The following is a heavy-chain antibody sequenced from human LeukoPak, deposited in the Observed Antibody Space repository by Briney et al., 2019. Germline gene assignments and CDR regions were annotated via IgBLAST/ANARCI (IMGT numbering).Heavy chain of an antibody. CDR2: TSADNGHT. Sequence: ASVKVSCTASGYTFTSYGISWVRHAPGQGLEWMGFTSADNGHTNYVQKFQGRVTMTTDTSTNTAYMELKSQRFDATAMYYCARDYFSDYVFDFWGQGTLITVSS. D-gene: IGHD3-10*02. CDR1: GYTFTSYG. V-gene: IGHV1-18*01. CDR3: ARDYFSDYVFDF. J-gene: IGHJ4*02.